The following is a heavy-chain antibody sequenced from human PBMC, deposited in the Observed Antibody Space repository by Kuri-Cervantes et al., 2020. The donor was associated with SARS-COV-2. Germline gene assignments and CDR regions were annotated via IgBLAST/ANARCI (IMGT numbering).Heavy chain of an antibody. CDR1: GYTFTGYY. Sequence: ASVKVSCKASGYTFTGYYMHWVRQAPGQGLEWMGWINPNSGGTNYAQKFQGWVTMTRDTSISTAYMELSRLRSDDTAVYYCARAEHEYDSSGDSNETFDYWGQGTLVTVSS. V-gene: IGHV1-2*04. J-gene: IGHJ4*02. D-gene: IGHD3-22*01. CDR3: ARAEHEYDSSGDSNETFDY. CDR2: INPNSGGT.